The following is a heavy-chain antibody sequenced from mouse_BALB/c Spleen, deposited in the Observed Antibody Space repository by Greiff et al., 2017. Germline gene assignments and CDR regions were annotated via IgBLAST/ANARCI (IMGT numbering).Heavy chain of an antibody. J-gene: IGHJ4*01. CDR1: GFTFSSYG. Sequence: EVKLVESGGDLVKPGGSLKLSCAASGFTFSSYGMSWVRQTPDKRLEWVATISSGGSYTYYPDSVKGRFTISRDNAKNTLYLQMSSLKSEDTAMYYCARLAFGHAMDYWGQGTSVTVSS. CDR2: ISSGGSYT. D-gene: IGHD6-1*01. CDR3: ARLAFGHAMDY. V-gene: IGHV5-6*01.